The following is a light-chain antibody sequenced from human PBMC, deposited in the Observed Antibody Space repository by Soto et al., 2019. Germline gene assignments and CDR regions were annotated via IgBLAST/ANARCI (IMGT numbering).Light chain of an antibody. V-gene: IGLV2-14*01. J-gene: IGLJ1*01. CDR2: DVS. Sequence: QSALAQPASVSGSPGQSITISCTGTSSDVGRYNYVSWFQQHPGKAPKLLIYDVSNWPSGVSDRFSGSKSGNTASLTISGLQAEDGADYSCSSFTTSSTFVFGTGTKVTVL. CDR3: SSFTTSSTFV. CDR1: SSDVGRYNY.